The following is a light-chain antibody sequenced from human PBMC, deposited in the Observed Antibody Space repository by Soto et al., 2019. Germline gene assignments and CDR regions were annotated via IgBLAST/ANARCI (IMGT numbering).Light chain of an antibody. CDR1: QSISSW. J-gene: IGKJ1*01. CDR3: QQYDNLSWT. V-gene: IGKV1-5*01. CDR2: DAS. Sequence: GDRVTITCRASQSISSWLAWYQQKPGKAPKFLIYDASNLESGVPSRFSGSGSGTEFTLTISSLQPDDVATYYCQQYDNLSWTFGQGTKVDIK.